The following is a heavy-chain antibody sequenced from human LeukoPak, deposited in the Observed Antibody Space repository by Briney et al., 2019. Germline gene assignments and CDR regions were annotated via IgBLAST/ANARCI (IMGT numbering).Heavy chain of an antibody. CDR2: ISGSGGST. Sequence: PGASLRLSCAASGFTFSSYAMSWVRQAPGKGLEWVSAISGSGGSTYYADSVKGRFTISRDNSKNTLYLQMNSLRAEDTAVYYCAKDKSPNYDYVWGTLPHLFDYWGRETLVTVPP. J-gene: IGHJ4*02. CDR1: GFTFSSYA. V-gene: IGHV3-23*01. CDR3: AKDKSPNYDYVWGTLPHLFDY. D-gene: IGHD3-16*01.